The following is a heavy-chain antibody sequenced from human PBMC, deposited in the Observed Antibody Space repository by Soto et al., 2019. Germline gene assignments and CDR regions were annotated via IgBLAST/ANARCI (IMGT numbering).Heavy chain of an antibody. D-gene: IGHD4-17*01. Sequence: QLQLQESGPGLVKPVETLSLTCTVSGGSISSSSYFWGWIRQPPGRGLEWIGRIYYSGSTYYNPSLKSRITISVDTSKNHFSLKMSSVTAADTAVYYCARHARTPVTQTGPCDYWGQGILVTVSS. CDR3: ARHARTPVTQTGPCDY. CDR2: IYYSGST. J-gene: IGHJ4*02. V-gene: IGHV4-39*01. CDR1: GGSISSSSYF.